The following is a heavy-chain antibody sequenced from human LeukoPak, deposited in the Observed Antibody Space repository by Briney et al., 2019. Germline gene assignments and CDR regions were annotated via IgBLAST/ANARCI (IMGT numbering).Heavy chain of an antibody. V-gene: IGHV4-61*02. CDR1: GGSVTSGNYY. Sequence: SETLSLTCTASGGSVTSGNYYWNWIRQPAGKGLEWIGRIYTNGGASYNPSLKSRVTISIDASKNQFSLKLSSVTAADTAVYYCAREPPGYWGQGILVTVSS. CDR3: AREPPGY. CDR2: IYTNGGA. J-gene: IGHJ4*02.